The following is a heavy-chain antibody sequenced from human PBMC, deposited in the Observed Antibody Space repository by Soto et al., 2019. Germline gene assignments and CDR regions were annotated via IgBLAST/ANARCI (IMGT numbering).Heavy chain of an antibody. CDR1: GYTFNNYC. CDR2: INVANGDT. CDR3: AREWRDLRAYTYACGY. Sequence: QVQLVQSGAEVKKPGASVKISCKASGYTFNNYCMHWVRQAPGQRLEWMGWINVANGDTKYSQKFQGRVTIARDTSACPAYLDLTSLTSEDTAVYYCAREWRDLRAYTYACGYWGQGTLVTVSS. V-gene: IGHV1-3*01. D-gene: IGHD2-2*01. J-gene: IGHJ4*02.